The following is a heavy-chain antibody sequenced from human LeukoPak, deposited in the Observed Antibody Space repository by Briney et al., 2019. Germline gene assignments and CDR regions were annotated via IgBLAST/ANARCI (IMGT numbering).Heavy chain of an antibody. J-gene: IGHJ5*02. Sequence: PSETLSLTCTVSGGSISSSPYYWGWIRQPPGKGLEWIGSIYYSGTAHYNPSLESRVTISVDTSKNQFSLKLASVTAADTAIYYCAKGAGGFSYYNWFDPWGQGTLVTVSS. CDR3: AKGAGGFSYYNWFDP. V-gene: IGHV4-39*07. CDR1: GGSISSSPYY. D-gene: IGHD5-18*01. CDR2: IYYSGTA.